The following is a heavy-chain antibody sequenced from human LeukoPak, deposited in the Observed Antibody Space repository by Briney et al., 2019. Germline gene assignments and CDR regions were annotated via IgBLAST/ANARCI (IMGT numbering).Heavy chain of an antibody. CDR2: IYYSGST. Sequence: PSETLSLTCTVSGGSISSYYWSWIRQPPGKGLEWIGDIYYSGSTNYNPSLKSRVTISVDTSKNQFSLKLSSVTAADTAVYYCARVSFYYGSGSYYSSFDPWGQGTLVTVSS. CDR3: ARVSFYYGSGSYYSSFDP. D-gene: IGHD3-10*01. V-gene: IGHV4-59*01. CDR1: GGSISSYY. J-gene: IGHJ5*02.